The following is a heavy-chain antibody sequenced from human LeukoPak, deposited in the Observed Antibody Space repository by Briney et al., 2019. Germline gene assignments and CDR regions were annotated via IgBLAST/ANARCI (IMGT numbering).Heavy chain of an antibody. CDR1: GFSFSRYW. CDR3: ARAGQEWFGELGFDQ. V-gene: IGHV3-7*01. Sequence: GGSLRLSCAASGFSFSRYWMNWVRQAPGKGLEWVANIKQDGSEKNYVESVEGRFTISRDNAKNSLYLQTNSLRAEDTAVYYCARAGQEWFGELGFDQWGQGTLVIVSS. D-gene: IGHD3-10*01. CDR2: IKQDGSEK. J-gene: IGHJ4*02.